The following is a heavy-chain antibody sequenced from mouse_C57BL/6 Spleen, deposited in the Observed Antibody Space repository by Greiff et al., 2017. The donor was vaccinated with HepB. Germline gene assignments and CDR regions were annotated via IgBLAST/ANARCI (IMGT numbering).Heavy chain of an antibody. CDR2: ISDGGSYT. CDR1: GFTFSSYA. Sequence: EVKLMESGGGLVKPGGSLKLSCAASGFTFSSYAMSWVRQTPEKRLEWVATISDGGSYTYYPDNVKGRFTISRDNAKNNLYLQMSHLKSEDTAMYYCARDPDGYYVYFDVWGTGTTVTVSS. J-gene: IGHJ1*03. V-gene: IGHV5-4*01. CDR3: ARDPDGYYVYFDV. D-gene: IGHD2-3*01.